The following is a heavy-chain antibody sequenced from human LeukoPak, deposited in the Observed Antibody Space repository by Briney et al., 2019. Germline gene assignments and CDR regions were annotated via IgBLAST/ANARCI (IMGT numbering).Heavy chain of an antibody. CDR1: GFTFSSYW. J-gene: IGHJ3*02. CDR3: AKDRSSSWYDDAFDI. D-gene: IGHD6-13*01. Sequence: QAGGSLRLSCEASGFTFSSYWMSWVRQAPGKGLEWVSSTSGSGGSTYYADSVKGRFTISRDNSKNTLFLQMNSLRVEDTAVYYCAKDRSSSWYDDAFDIWGQGTTVTVYS. V-gene: IGHV3-23*01. CDR2: TSGSGGST.